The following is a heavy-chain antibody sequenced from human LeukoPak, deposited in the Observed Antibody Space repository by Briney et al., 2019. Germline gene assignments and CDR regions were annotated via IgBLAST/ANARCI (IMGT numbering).Heavy chain of an antibody. CDR3: AREMTDAFDI. CDR1: GDSVSTNSAA. V-gene: IGHV6-1*01. Sequence: SQTLSLTCAISGDSVSTNSAAWSWVRQSPSRGLEWLGRTYYRSKWYNDYAVSVRSRITINPETSKNQFSLLVNSVTPEDTAVYYCAREMTDAFDIWGQGTMVTVSS. CDR2: TYYRSKWYN. J-gene: IGHJ3*02.